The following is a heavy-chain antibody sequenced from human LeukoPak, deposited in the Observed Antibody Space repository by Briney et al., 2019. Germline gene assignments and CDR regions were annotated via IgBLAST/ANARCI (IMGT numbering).Heavy chain of an antibody. CDR3: AGLDCSSTSCFNYYYYYMDA. D-gene: IGHD2-2*01. Sequence: PSETLSLTCTVSGGSISSGGYYWSWIRQHPGKGLEWIGYIYYSGSTYYNPSIKSRVTISVDTSKNQFSLKLSSVTAADTAVYYCAGLDCSSTSCFNYYYYYMDAWGKGTTVTVSS. CDR2: IYYSGST. J-gene: IGHJ6*03. V-gene: IGHV4-31*03. CDR1: GGSISSGGYY.